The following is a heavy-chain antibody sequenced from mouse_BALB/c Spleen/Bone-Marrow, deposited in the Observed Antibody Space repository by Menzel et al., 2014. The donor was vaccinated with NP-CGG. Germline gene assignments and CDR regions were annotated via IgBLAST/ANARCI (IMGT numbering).Heavy chain of an antibody. J-gene: IGHJ2*01. D-gene: IGHD1-1*01. CDR2: IWTGGTT. CDR3: ARDYGSRHYFDY. Sequence: QVQLKDSGPGLVAPSQSLSITCTVSGFSLTSYGVHWVRQPPGKGLEWLGVIWTGGTTNHDSALMSRLSISKDNSESQVFLKMKSLQTDDTAIYYCARDYGSRHYFDYWGQGTTLIVSS. V-gene: IGHV2-9*02. CDR1: GFSLTSYG.